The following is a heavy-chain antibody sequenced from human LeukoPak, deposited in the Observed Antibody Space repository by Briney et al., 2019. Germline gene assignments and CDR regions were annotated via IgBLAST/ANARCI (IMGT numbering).Heavy chain of an antibody. CDR2: IYPGDSNT. Sequence: GESLKISCKSSGYSFTNNWIGWVRQMPGKGLEWMGIIYPGDSNTKYSPPFQGQVTISVDKSITTAYLQWSSLKASDTAMYYCARHPSYTSGWPLDYWGQGTLVTVSS. J-gene: IGHJ4*02. CDR3: ARHPSYTSGWPLDY. CDR1: GYSFTNNW. D-gene: IGHD6-19*01. V-gene: IGHV5-51*01.